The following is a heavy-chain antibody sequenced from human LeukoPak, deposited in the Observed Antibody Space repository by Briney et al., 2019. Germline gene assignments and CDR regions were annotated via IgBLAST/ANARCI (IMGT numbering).Heavy chain of an antibody. CDR3: ARRGSSFFDY. Sequence: SETLSLTCAVYGGSFSGYYWSWIRQPPGKGLEWIGSIYYSGSTYYNPSLKSRVTISMDTSKNQFSLKLSSVTAADTAVYYCARRGSSFFDYWGQGILVTVSS. D-gene: IGHD6-13*01. J-gene: IGHJ4*02. CDR1: GGSFSGYY. CDR2: IYYSGST. V-gene: IGHV4-34*01.